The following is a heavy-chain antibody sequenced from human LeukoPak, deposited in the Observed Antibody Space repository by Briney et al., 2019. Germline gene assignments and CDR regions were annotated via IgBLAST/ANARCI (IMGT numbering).Heavy chain of an antibody. CDR1: GYTFIDYY. V-gene: IGHV1-2*06. J-gene: IGHJ6*02. CDR3: AREDSGGYGMDV. Sequence: ASVEVSCKTSGYTFIDYYIHWVRLAPGQGLERMGRINPNNGGANYAPRFQGRVTMTRDTSIDMAYMELSKLKSDDSAVYYCAREDSGGYGMDVWGQGTTVAVSS. CDR2: INPNNGGA. D-gene: IGHD6-19*01.